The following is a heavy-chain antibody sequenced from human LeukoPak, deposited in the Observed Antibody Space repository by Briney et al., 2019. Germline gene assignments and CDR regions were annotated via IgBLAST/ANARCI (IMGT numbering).Heavy chain of an antibody. V-gene: IGHV4-59*01. CDR3: ARANRYDLYFDY. D-gene: IGHD5-12*01. J-gene: IGHJ4*02. CDR2: MYYSGST. CDR1: GGSISSYY. Sequence: SETLSLTCTVSGGSISSYYWSWIRQPPGKGLEWIGYMYYSGSTNFNPSLRSRVTISVATSKNQFSLKLSSVTAADTAVYYCARANRYDLYFDYWGQGTLVTVSS.